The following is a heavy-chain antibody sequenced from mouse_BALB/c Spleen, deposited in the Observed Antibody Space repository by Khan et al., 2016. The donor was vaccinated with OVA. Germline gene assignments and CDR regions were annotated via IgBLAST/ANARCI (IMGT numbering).Heavy chain of an antibody. Sequence: QVQLQESGAELARPGASVKMSCKASGHTFTSYTMHWVKQWPGQGLEWIGYINPSSGYTKYNKKFKDKATLTADKSSSTAYKPLSSVKSEDSAVYYCARTHERWGQGTTLTVSS. V-gene: IGHV1-4*01. CDR3: ARTHER. J-gene: IGHJ2*01. CDR1: GHTFTSYT. CDR2: INPSSGYT.